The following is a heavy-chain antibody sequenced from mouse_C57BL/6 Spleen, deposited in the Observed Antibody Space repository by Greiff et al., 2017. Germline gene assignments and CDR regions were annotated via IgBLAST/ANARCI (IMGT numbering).Heavy chain of an antibody. J-gene: IGHJ3*01. V-gene: IGHV1-59*01. Sequence: VQLQQPGAELVRPGTSVKLSCKASGYTFTSYWMHWVKQRPGQGLEWIGVIDPSDSYTNYNQKFKGKATLTVDTSSSTAYMQLSSLTSEDSAVYYCARSTHYGSSSWFAYWGQGTLVTVSA. D-gene: IGHD1-1*01. CDR3: ARSTHYGSSSWFAY. CDR1: GYTFTSYW. CDR2: IDPSDSYT.